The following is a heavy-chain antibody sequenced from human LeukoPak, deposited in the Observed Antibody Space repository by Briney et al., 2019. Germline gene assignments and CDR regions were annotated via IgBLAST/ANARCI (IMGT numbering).Heavy chain of an antibody. CDR3: TRLAPTGSYQYYFDY. D-gene: IGHD1-26*01. CDR1: GLTFGDYA. CDR2: IRTKAYGGTI. Sequence: PGGSLRLSCTASGLTFGDYAMSWVRQAPGKGLEWVGFIRTKAYGGTIEYVASAKGRFTISRDDSKSIAYLQMNSLKTEDTAVYYCTRLAPTGSYQYYFDYWGQGTLVTVSS. J-gene: IGHJ4*02. V-gene: IGHV3-49*04.